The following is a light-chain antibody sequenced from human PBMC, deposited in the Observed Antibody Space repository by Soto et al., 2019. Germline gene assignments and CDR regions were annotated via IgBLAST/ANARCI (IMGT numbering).Light chain of an antibody. Sequence: EVVLTQSPDSLSLSPGERATLSCRASQRVSSFLAWYQQKPGQAPRLLIYDASNMATGIPARFSGSGSGTDFTLRISSIEPEDCAVYYCQRRSGWHGACGPAIKAGIK. CDR2: DAS. CDR3: QRRSGWHGA. V-gene: IGKV3-11*01. J-gene: IGKJ3*01. CDR1: QRVSSF.